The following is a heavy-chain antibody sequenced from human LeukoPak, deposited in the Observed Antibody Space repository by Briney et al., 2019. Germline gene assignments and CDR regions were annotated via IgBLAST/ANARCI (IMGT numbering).Heavy chain of an antibody. D-gene: IGHD6-19*01. CDR1: GFTVSSNY. CDR2: LYSAGST. Sequence: GGSLRLSCAASGFTVSSNYMSWGCQAPGKGLEWVSILYSAGSTYYADSVKGRFTISRDNTKNTLYLQMNSLRVEDTAVYYCARDKVAGSMAGSNFDYWGQGTLVTVSS. J-gene: IGHJ4*02. CDR3: ARDKVAGSMAGSNFDY. V-gene: IGHV3-53*01.